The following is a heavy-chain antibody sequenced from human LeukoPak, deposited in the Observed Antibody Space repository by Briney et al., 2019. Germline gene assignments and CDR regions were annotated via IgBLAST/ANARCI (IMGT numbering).Heavy chain of an antibody. J-gene: IGHJ5*02. V-gene: IGHV3-30*02. CDR1: GFSLTTYG. CDR2: MRSDGTSK. D-gene: IGHD3-16*01. CDR3: AKDRPIKGGFDP. Sequence: GGSLRLSCVASGFSLTTYGMLWVRQAPGKGLQWVAFMRSDGTSKYYGDSVEGRFTISRDNSKITLYLLMNSLSAEDTGIYYCAKDRPIKGGFDPWGQGTPVTVSS.